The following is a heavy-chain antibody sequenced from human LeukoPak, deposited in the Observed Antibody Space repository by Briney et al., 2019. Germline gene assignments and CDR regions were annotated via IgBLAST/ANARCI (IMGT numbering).Heavy chain of an antibody. V-gene: IGHV3-43*01. J-gene: IGHJ5*02. CDR2: ISWDGGST. CDR1: GFTFDDYT. Sequence: PGGSLRLSCAASGFTFDDYTMHWVRQAPGKGLEWVSLISWDGGSTYYADSVKGRFTISRDNSKNSLYLQMNRLRTEDTALYYCAKGLSYGDYVGWFDPWGQGTLVTVSS. D-gene: IGHD4-17*01. CDR3: AKGLSYGDYVGWFDP.